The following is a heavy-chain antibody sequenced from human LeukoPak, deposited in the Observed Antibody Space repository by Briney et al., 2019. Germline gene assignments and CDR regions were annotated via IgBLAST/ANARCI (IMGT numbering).Heavy chain of an antibody. V-gene: IGHV3-30*18. CDR3: AKDPYSSRMEYFQY. CDR2: ISYDGNDK. D-gene: IGHD3-22*01. J-gene: IGHJ1*01. CDR1: GFTFSSYG. Sequence: GGSLRHSCVASGFTFSSYGMHWVRQAPGKGLEWVAVISYDGNDKYYADSVKGRFSISRDNSKNTLYLEMSSLRTEDTAVYYCAKDPYSSRMEYFQYWGQGTLVIVSS.